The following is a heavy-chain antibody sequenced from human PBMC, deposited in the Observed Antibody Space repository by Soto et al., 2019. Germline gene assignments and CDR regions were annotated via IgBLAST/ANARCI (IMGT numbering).Heavy chain of an antibody. CDR1: GGSISSYY. D-gene: IGHD4-17*01. CDR2: IYYSGST. CDR3: ARGVTTVVTHAFDI. V-gene: IGHV4-59*01. J-gene: IGHJ3*02. Sequence: PSETLCLTCTVSGGSISSYYWSWIRQPPGKGLEWIGYIYYSGSTNYNPSLKSRVTISVDTSKNQFSLKLSSVTAADTAVYYCARGVTTVVTHAFDIWGQGTMVTVSS.